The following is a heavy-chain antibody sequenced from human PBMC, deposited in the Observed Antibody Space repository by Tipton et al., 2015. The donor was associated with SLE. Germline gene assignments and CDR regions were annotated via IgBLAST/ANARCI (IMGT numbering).Heavy chain of an antibody. CDR2: INHSGST. CDR3: ARRSQGFYDYVWGSYRPTTVRRGAFDI. D-gene: IGHD3-16*02. CDR1: GYSISSGYY. V-gene: IGHV4-38-2*01. J-gene: IGHJ3*02. Sequence: TLSLTCVVSGYSISSGYYWGWIRQPPGKGLEWIGEINHSGSTNYNPSLKSRVTISVDTSKNQFSLKLSSVTAADTAVYYCARRSQGFYDYVWGSYRPTTVRRGAFDIWGQGTMVTVSS.